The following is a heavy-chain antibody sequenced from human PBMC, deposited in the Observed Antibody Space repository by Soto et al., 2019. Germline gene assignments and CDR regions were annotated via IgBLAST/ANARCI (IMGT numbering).Heavy chain of an antibody. CDR2: IIPIFGTA. Sequence: SVKVSCKASGGTFSSYAISWVRQAPGQGLEWMGGIIPIFGTANYAQKFQGRVTITADESTSTAYMELSSLRSEDTAVYYCVRDPGPVAGTYLHNWFDPWGQGTLVTVSS. CDR3: VRDPGPVAGTYLHNWFDP. V-gene: IGHV1-69*13. CDR1: GGTFSSYA. D-gene: IGHD6-19*01. J-gene: IGHJ5*02.